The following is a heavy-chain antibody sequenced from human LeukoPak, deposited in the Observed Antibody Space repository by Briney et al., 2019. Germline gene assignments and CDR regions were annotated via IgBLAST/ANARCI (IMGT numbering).Heavy chain of an antibody. CDR1: GGSISSYY. D-gene: IGHD3-22*01. CDR3: ARSSRTYYYDSSGYSDAFDI. CDR2: IYYSGTT. Sequence: SETLSLTCTVSGGSISSYYWSWIRQPPGKGLEWIGYIYYSGTTNYNPSLKSRVTISVDTSKNQFSLKLSSVTAADTAVYYCARSSRTYYYDSSGYSDAFDIWGQGTMVTVSS. J-gene: IGHJ3*02. V-gene: IGHV4-59*12.